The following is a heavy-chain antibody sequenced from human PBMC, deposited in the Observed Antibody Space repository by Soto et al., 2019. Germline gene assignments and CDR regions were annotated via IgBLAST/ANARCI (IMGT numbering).Heavy chain of an antibody. CDR3: ARALDPYYYDSSGSGIFDY. Sequence: SVKVSCKASGGTFSSYAISWVRQAPGQGLEWMGGIIPIFGTANYAQKFQGRVTITADESTSTAYMELSRLRSEDTAAYYCARALDPYYYDSSGSGIFDYWGQGTLVTVSS. D-gene: IGHD3-22*01. J-gene: IGHJ4*02. CDR1: GGTFSSYA. V-gene: IGHV1-69*13. CDR2: IIPIFGTA.